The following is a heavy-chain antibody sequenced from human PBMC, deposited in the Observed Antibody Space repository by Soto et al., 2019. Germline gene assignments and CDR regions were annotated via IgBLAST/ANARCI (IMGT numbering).Heavy chain of an antibody. J-gene: IGHJ5*02. CDR2: IWYDGRNE. Sequence: QVQLVESGGGVVQPGRSLRLSCAASGFTFSSYGIHWVRQAPGKGLEWVAVIWYDGRNEYYADSVKGRFTISRDKSKNTLYLQMNSLRAEDTAVYYCARAYRRRFDPWGQGTLVTVSS. CDR3: ARAYRRRFDP. D-gene: IGHD3-16*02. V-gene: IGHV3-33*01. CDR1: GFTFSSYG.